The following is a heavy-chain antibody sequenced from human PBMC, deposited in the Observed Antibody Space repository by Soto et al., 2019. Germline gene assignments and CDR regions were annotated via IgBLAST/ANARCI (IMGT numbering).Heavy chain of an antibody. J-gene: IGHJ4*02. CDR2: ISAYNGNT. CDR1: GYTFTSYG. CDR3: ASSLLVGYGLEGESY. D-gene: IGHD5-18*01. V-gene: IGHV1-18*01. Sequence: QVQLVQSGAEVKKPGASVKVSCKASGYTFTSYGISWVRQAPGQGLEWMGWISAYNGNTNYAQKLQGRVTMTTDTPPSTAYMELRSLRSDDTAVYYCASSLLVGYGLEGESYWGQGTLVTVSS.